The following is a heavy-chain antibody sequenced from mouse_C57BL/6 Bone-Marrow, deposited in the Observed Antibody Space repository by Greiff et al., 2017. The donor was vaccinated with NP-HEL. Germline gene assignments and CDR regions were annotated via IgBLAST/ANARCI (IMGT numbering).Heavy chain of an antibody. D-gene: IGHD1-1*01. CDR1: GYTFTDYY. V-gene: IGHV1-76*01. CDR2: IYPGSGNT. CDR3: ARTTVVAEYYFDD. Sequence: VQRVESGAELVRPGASVKLSCKASGYTFTDYYINWVKQRPGQGLEWIARIYPGSGNTYYNEKFKGKATLTAEKSSSTAYMQLSSLTSEDSAVYFCARTTVVAEYYFDDWGQGTTLTVSS. J-gene: IGHJ2*01.